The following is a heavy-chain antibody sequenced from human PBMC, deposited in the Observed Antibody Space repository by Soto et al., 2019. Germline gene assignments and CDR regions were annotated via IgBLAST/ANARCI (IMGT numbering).Heavy chain of an antibody. J-gene: IGHJ4*02. Sequence: SETLSLTCTVSGGSISSYYWSWIRQPPGKGLEWIGYIYYSGSTNYNPSLKSRVTISVDTSKNQFSLKLSSVTAADTAVYYCARRQDGYSYGLDYWGQGTLVTVSS. CDR1: GGSISSYY. CDR2: IYYSGST. CDR3: ARRQDGYSYGLDY. D-gene: IGHD5-18*01. V-gene: IGHV4-59*08.